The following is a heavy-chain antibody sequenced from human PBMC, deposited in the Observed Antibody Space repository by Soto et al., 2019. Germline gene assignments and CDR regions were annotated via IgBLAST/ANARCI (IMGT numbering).Heavy chain of an antibody. D-gene: IGHD3-22*01. V-gene: IGHV4-4*07. CDR2: IFGIGYT. CDR1: GGSMTNYY. J-gene: IGHJ4*02. CDR3: VREGDYSDNNGYPLFDY. Sequence: QVQLQESGPRLVKPSETLSLTCTVSGGSMTNYYWAWIRQPAGKGLEWIGRIFGIGYTNYNPSLKSRVILSLDTSKSQFSLKLTSVTAADTAVYYCVREGDYSDNNGYPLFDYWGQGTLVSVSS.